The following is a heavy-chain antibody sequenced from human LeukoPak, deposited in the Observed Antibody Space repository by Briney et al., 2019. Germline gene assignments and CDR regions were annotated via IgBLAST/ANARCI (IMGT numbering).Heavy chain of an antibody. CDR2: IGTAGDT. Sequence: PGGSLRLSCAASGFTFSDYDMHWVRQPTGKGLEWVAAIGTAGDTYYTGSVKGRFTISRENAKNSLYLQMNSLRAGDTAVYYRARVAKERVGGVYYFDYWGQGTLVTVSS. D-gene: IGHD1-1*01. V-gene: IGHV3-13*01. J-gene: IGHJ4*02. CDR3: ARVAKERVGGVYYFDY. CDR1: GFTFSDYD.